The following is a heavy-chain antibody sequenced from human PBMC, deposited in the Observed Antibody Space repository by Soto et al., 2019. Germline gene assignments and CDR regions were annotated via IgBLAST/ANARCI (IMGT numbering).Heavy chain of an antibody. Sequence: GASVKVSSKASGYTFTSYAMHWVRQAPGQRPEWMGWINADNGYTKYSQKFQGRVIITRDTSASTAYMELSSLRSEDTAVYYCAIRSGTNDHCGQGTLVTVSS. V-gene: IGHV1-3*01. J-gene: IGHJ4*02. CDR3: AIRSGTNDH. CDR1: GYTFTSYA. CDR2: INADNGYT. D-gene: IGHD3-10*01.